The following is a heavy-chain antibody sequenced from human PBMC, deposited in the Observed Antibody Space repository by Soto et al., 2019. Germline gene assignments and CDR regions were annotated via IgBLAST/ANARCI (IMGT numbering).Heavy chain of an antibody. CDR3: ARRYSSGHDF. J-gene: IGHJ4*02. CDR2: SDYPGST. D-gene: IGHD6-25*01. CDR1: GGSISSCY. Sequence: PSETLSLPCTFSGGSISSCYWLLIRHPPGKGQESIVDSDYPGSTNYNPSLKSRVNISEDTSKKQFTLELTSVTAVDTSVYYCARRYSSGHDFWGQGTLVTVSS. V-gene: IGHV4-59*01.